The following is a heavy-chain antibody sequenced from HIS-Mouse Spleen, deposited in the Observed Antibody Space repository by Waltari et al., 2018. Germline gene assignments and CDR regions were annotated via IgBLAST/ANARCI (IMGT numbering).Heavy chain of an antibody. CDR1: GGSISSSSYY. Sequence: QLQLQESGPGLVKPSETLSLTCTVSGGSISSSSYYWGWLRQPPGKGLECIGSIYYSGSTYHNPSLKSRVTIPVDTSKNQFSLKLSSVTAADTAVYYCAREIPYSSSWYDWYFDLWGRGTLVTVSS. V-gene: IGHV4-39*07. D-gene: IGHD6-13*01. CDR3: AREIPYSSSWYDWYFDL. CDR2: IYYSGST. J-gene: IGHJ2*01.